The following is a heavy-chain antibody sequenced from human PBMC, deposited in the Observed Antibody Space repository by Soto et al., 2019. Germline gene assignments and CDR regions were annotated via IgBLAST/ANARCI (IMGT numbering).Heavy chain of an antibody. D-gene: IGHD3-22*01. CDR3: TLHKFGSSGYVSDY. CDR2: ISGSGGTT. CDR1: GFTFSNYA. Sequence: PGESLKISCVASGFTFSNYAMSWVRQAPGKGLEWVSGISGSGGTTYYADSVKGRFTISRDNSKNTLFLQMNSLRAGDTATYHCTLHKFGSSGYVSDYWGQGTLVTVSS. J-gene: IGHJ4*02. V-gene: IGHV3-23*01.